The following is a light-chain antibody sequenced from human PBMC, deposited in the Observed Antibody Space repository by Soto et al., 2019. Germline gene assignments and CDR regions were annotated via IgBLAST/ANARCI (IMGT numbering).Light chain of an antibody. J-gene: IGLJ3*02. CDR3: TSYTSNTTWV. Sequence: QSALTQPAAVSGPPGQSITISRTGTSSDVGRYNYVSWYQQHSGKAPKLVIYEVRNRPSGISNRFSASKSGNTASLTISGLQAEDEADYYCTSYTSNTTWVFGGGTKVTVL. CDR2: EVR. CDR1: SSDVGRYNY. V-gene: IGLV2-14*01.